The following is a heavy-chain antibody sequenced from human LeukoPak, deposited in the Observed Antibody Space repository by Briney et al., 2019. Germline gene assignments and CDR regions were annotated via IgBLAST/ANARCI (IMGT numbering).Heavy chain of an antibody. CDR1: GFTFTTYA. CDR3: ARDGDAAIRGVNFDY. V-gene: IGHV3-30-3*01. CDR2: MSYDGNNK. D-gene: IGHD3-10*01. Sequence: GTSLRLSCAASGFTFTTYAIHWVRQAPGKGLEWVAVMSYDGNNKYYADSVKGRFTISRDNTKNTMYLQMNSLRAEGTAVYYCARDGDAAIRGVNFDYWGQGTLVTVSS. J-gene: IGHJ4*02.